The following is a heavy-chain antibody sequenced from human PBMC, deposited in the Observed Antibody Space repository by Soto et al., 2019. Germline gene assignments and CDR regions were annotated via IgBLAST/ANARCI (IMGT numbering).Heavy chain of an antibody. J-gene: IGHJ4*02. Sequence: LSLTCSVSGSSIRNYYWSWIRQPPGKGLEWIGNIYYTGSTNYNPSLKGRVFISVDSSRRQLSLRLNSLTAADTAVYYCTRVGGYYGDYPNFDYWGQGALVTVSS. CDR3: TRVGGYYGDYPNFDY. D-gene: IGHD4-17*01. CDR1: GSSIRNYY. CDR2: IYYTGST. V-gene: IGHV4-59*01.